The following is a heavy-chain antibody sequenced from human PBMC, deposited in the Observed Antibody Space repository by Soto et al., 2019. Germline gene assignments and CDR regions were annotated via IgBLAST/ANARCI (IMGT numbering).Heavy chain of an antibody. CDR2: IGGSGFST. J-gene: IGHJ5*02. CDR1: GFSFSSFA. V-gene: IGHV3-23*01. Sequence: GGSLRLSCAASGFSFSSFAMTWVRQAPGKGLEWVSAIGGSGFSTYYTGAVKGRFTISRDNSKNILFLQMNSLTAEDAAIYYCAKGDYADFLWFGAWGQGTKVTVYS. CDR3: AKGDYADFLWFGA. D-gene: IGHD3-16*01.